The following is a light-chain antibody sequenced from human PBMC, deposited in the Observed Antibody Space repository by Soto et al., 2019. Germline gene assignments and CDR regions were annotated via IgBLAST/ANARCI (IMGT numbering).Light chain of an antibody. CDR2: DAS. CDR1: QSISSW. CDR3: QHLT. Sequence: DIQMTQSPSTLSASVGDRVTITCRASQSISSWLAWYQQKPGKAPKLLIYDASSLESGVPSRFSGSGSGTEFTLTISGLQPDDVATYYCQHLTFGQGTKVDIK. J-gene: IGKJ1*01. V-gene: IGKV1-5*01.